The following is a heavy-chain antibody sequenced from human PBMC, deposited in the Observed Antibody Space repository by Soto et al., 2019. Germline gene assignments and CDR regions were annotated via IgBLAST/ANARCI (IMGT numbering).Heavy chain of an antibody. V-gene: IGHV3-23*01. CDR3: ARLLIWGDIVVVVAATRWYFDL. J-gene: IGHJ2*01. Sequence: EGSLRLSCAASGFTFSSYAMSWVRQAPGKGLEWVSAISGSGGSTYYADSVKGRFTISRDNSKNTLYLQMNSLRAEDTAVYYCARLLIWGDIVVVVAATRWYFDLWGRGTLVTVSS. CDR1: GFTFSSYA. CDR2: ISGSGGST. D-gene: IGHD2-15*01.